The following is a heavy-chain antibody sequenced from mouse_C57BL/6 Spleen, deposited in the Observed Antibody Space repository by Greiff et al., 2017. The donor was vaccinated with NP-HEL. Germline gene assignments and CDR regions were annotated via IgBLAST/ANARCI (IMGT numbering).Heavy chain of an antibody. CDR1: GYSFTGYY. CDR2: IYPYNGVS. J-gene: IGHJ3*01. CDR3: ARSGHGSSQAWFAY. D-gene: IGHD1-1*01. Sequence: EVKLMESGPELVKPGASVKISCKASGYSFTGYYMHWVKQSHGNILDWIGYIYPYNGVSSYNQKFKGKATLTVDKSSSTAYMELRSLTSEDSAVYYCARSGHGSSQAWFAYWGQGTLVTVSA. V-gene: IGHV1-31*01.